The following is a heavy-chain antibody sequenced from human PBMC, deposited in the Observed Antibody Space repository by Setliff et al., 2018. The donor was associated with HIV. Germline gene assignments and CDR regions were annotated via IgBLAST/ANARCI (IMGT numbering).Heavy chain of an antibody. CDR1: GGSITSSY. CDR3: ARGGSYDTFDY. J-gene: IGHJ4*02. D-gene: IGHD3-22*01. V-gene: IGHV4-4*07. Sequence: SETLSLTCTVSGGSITSSYWSWIRQPAGKGLEWIGRIYTSGSTNHNPSLKSRVTMSIDTSKKQFSLKLASVTAADTAVYYCARGGSYDTFDYWGQGTLVTVSS. CDR2: IYTSGST.